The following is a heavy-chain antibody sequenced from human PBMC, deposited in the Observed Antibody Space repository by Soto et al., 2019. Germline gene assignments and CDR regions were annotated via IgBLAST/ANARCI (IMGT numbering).Heavy chain of an antibody. J-gene: IGHJ4*02. CDR2: IYSAGST. Sequence: PGGSLRLSCAASGFTVSNNYMSWVRQAPGKGLEWVAVIYSAGSTYYADSAKGRFTVSRDNSKNTVYFQMNSLRSDDTAFYYCARGGSLRPLDFWGQGTLVTVSS. D-gene: IGHD4-17*01. CDR3: ARGGSLRPLDF. V-gene: IGHV3-53*01. CDR1: GFTVSNNY.